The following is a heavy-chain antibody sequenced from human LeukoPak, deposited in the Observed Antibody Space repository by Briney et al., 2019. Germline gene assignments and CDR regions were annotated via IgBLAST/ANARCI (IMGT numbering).Heavy chain of an antibody. J-gene: IGHJ6*02. CDR3: ARGEGDHSLYGMDV. Sequence: PSETLPLTCAVYGGSFSGYYWSWIRQPPGKGLEWIGEINHSGSTNYNPSLKSRVTISVDTSKNQFSLKLSSVTAADTAVYYCARGEGDHSLYGMDVWGQGTTVTVSS. D-gene: IGHD2-21*01. CDR1: GGSFSGYY. CDR2: INHSGST. V-gene: IGHV4-34*01.